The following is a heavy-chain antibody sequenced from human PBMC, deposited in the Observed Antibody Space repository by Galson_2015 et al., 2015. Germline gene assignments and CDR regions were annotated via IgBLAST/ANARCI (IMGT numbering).Heavy chain of an antibody. CDR2: INPVGGST. V-gene: IGHV1-46*01. J-gene: IGHJ6*02. D-gene: IGHD1-1*01. CDR1: GYTFTSYY. Sequence: SVKVSCKASGYTFTSYYMHWVRQAPGHGLEWMGIINPVGGSTTYAQILQGRVTMTRDTSTSTFYMELSSLRSEDTAVYYCARDFTGTIRHGKDVWGQGTTVTVSS. CDR3: ARDFTGTIRHGKDV.